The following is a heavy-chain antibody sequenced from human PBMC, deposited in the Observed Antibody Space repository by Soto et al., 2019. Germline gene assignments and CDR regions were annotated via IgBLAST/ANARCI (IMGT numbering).Heavy chain of an antibody. D-gene: IGHD3-10*01. CDR1: GGSISSGGYY. V-gene: IGHV4-31*03. J-gene: IGHJ1*01. CDR3: VRGVLS. Sequence: QVQLQESGPGLVKASQTLSLTCNVSGGSISSGGYYWTWIRQHPGKGLEWIGNIHHSGSTFYNPSLKSRVSTAVDTSKTQFSLKLSSVTAADTAVYFCVRGVLSWGQGTLVTVSS. CDR2: IHHSGST.